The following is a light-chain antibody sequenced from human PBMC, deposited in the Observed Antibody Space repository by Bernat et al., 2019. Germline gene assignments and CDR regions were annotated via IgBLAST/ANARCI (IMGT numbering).Light chain of an antibody. J-gene: IGLJ2*01. CDR3: SSYEGSNNLV. V-gene: IGLV2-8*01. Sequence: QSALTQPPSASGSPGQSVTISCTGTSSDVGGYNYVSWYQQHPGKAPKLMIFEVSKRPSGGPDRFSGSKSGNTASLTVSGLKAEDEADYVCSSYEGSNNLVFGGGTKLTVL. CDR1: SSDVGGYNY. CDR2: EVS.